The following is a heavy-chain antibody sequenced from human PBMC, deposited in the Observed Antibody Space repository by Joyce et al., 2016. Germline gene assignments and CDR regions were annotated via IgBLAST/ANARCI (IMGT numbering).Heavy chain of an antibody. Sequence: EVQLVQSGTEVKKPGESLKISCKGSGYSFNRSWIGWVRQMPGKGLEWVGIIYPGDSETRYSPSFQGQVTISADKSISTAYLQWSSLKASDTAMYYCARHYCSSTSCHGVYWGQGTLVTVSS. CDR3: ARHYCSSTSCHGVY. D-gene: IGHD2-2*01. J-gene: IGHJ4*02. CDR1: GYSFNRSW. V-gene: IGHV5-51*01. CDR2: IYPGDSET.